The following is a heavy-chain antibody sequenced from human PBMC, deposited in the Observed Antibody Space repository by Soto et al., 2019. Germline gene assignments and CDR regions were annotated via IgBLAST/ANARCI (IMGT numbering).Heavy chain of an antibody. Sequence: QVQLVQSGAEVKKPGSSVKVSCKASGGTFSSYAISWVRQAPGQGLEWMGGIIPIFGTANYAQKFQGRVTISADKSTSAAYMELSSLRSEDTAVYYCARAEQRVVTATSHFDYWGQGTLVTVSS. CDR2: IIPIFGTA. CDR3: ARAEQRVVTATSHFDY. V-gene: IGHV1-69*06. J-gene: IGHJ4*02. CDR1: GGTFSSYA. D-gene: IGHD2-21*02.